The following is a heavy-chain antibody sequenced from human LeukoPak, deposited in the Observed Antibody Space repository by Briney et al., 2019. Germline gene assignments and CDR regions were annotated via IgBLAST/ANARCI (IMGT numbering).Heavy chain of an antibody. Sequence: SQTLSLTCTVSGGSISSGDYYWSWIRQPPGKGLEWIGYIYYSGSTYYNPSLKSRVTISVDTSKNQFSLKLSSVTAADTAAYYCARDERRSNAFDIWGQGTMVTVSS. J-gene: IGHJ3*02. D-gene: IGHD5/OR15-5a*01. CDR3: ARDERRSNAFDI. V-gene: IGHV4-30-4*01. CDR2: IYYSGST. CDR1: GGSISSGDYY.